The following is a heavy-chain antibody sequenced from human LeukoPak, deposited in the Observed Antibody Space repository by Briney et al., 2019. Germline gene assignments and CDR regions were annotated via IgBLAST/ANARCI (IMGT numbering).Heavy chain of an antibody. J-gene: IGHJ4*02. CDR2: ISDSGGGT. CDR3: DGADF. Sequence: GGSLRLSCAASGFTFNTYSMNWARQAPGKGLEWVSTISDSGGGTYYADSVKGRFTISRDNSKNTLYLQMNSLRADNTAVYYCDGADFWGQGTLVTVSS. V-gene: IGHV3-23*01. CDR1: GFTFNTYS.